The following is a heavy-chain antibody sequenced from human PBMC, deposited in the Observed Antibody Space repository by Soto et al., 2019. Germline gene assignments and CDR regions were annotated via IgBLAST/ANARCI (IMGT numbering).Heavy chain of an antibody. CDR3: ARGGSGTFDI. Sequence: ASVKVSCKSSVGTFSSYIISWVRQAPGQGLEWMGGIIPIFGTANYAQKFQGRVTITADESTSTAYMELSSLRFEDTAVYYCARGGSGTFDIWGQGTMVTISS. D-gene: IGHD1-26*01. J-gene: IGHJ3*02. CDR2: IIPIFGTA. CDR1: VGTFSSYI. V-gene: IGHV1-69*13.